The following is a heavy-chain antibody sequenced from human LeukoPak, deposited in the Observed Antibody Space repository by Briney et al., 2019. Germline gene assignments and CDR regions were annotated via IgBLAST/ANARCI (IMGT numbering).Heavy chain of an antibody. D-gene: IGHD6-25*01. CDR1: GFTFSTYA. J-gene: IGHJ4*02. CDR3: AKISSSAESILDY. V-gene: IGHV3-30*02. Sequence: GGSLRLSCAASGFTFSTYAMHWVRQAPGKGLEWVAFIWPDGSKKYYADSVKGRFAISRENSKNTVYLQMNDLRPEDTALYFCAKISSSAESILDYGCRGTVLTVSS. CDR2: IWPDGSKK.